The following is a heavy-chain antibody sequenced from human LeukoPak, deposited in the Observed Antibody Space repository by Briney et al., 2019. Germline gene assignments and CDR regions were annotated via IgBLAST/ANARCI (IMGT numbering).Heavy chain of an antibody. D-gene: IGHD1-26*01. J-gene: IGHJ3*02. Sequence: GASVKVSCKASGYTFTGYYMHWVRQAPGQGLEWMGWINPNSGGTNYAQKFQGRVTMTRDTSISTAYMELSRLRSDDTAVYYCARDRATSGSWDAFDIWGQGTMVTVSS. CDR1: GYTFTGYY. CDR3: ARDRATSGSWDAFDI. CDR2: INPNSGGT. V-gene: IGHV1-2*02.